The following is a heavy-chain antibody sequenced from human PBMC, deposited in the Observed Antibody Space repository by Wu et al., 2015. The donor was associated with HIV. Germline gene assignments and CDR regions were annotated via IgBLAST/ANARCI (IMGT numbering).Heavy chain of an antibody. D-gene: IGHD1/OR15-1a*01. CDR1: GDTFSSYA. J-gene: IGHJ4*02. CDR3: ARTEQQLDY. CDR2: IIPMFGTT. Sequence: QVHLVQSGAEVKKPGSSVKVSCKASGDTFSSYAISWVRQAPGQGLEWMGRIIPMFGTTNYAQKFRGRVTITADEPTTTAYLELSSLKSEDMAVYFCARTEQQLDYWGQGTLVTVSS. V-gene: IGHV1-69*13.